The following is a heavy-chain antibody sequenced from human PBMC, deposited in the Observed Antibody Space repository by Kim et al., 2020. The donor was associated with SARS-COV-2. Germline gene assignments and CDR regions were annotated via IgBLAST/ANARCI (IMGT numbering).Heavy chain of an antibody. Sequence: GGSLRLSCAASGFTVSSNYMSWVRQAPGKGLEWVSVIYSGGSTYYADSVKGRFTISRDNSKNTLYLQMNSLRAEDTAVYYCARDCPDTAMGPNDAFDIWGQGTMVTVSS. CDR1: GFTVSSNY. CDR2: IYSGGST. J-gene: IGHJ3*02. CDR3: ARDCPDTAMGPNDAFDI. D-gene: IGHD5-18*01. V-gene: IGHV3-53*01.